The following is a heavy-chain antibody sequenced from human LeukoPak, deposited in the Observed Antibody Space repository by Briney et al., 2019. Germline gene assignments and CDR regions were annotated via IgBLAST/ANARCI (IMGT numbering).Heavy chain of an antibody. V-gene: IGHV3-23*01. J-gene: IGHJ4*02. Sequence: PGGSLRLSCAASGFTFSSYAMSWVRQAPGKGLEWGSAISGSGGSTYYADSVKGRFTISRDNSKTTLYLQMNSLRAEDTAVYYCASEIFGSASYPDFWGQGPLVTVSS. CDR2: ISGSGGST. D-gene: IGHD3-10*01. CDR1: GFTFSSYA. CDR3: ASEIFGSASYPDF.